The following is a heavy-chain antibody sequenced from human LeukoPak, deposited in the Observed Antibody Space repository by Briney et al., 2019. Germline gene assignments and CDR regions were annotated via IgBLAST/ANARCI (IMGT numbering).Heavy chain of an antibody. CDR2: IKQDGSEK. V-gene: IGHV3-7*01. Sequence: PGGSLRLSCTTSGFTFTTYWMSWVRQAPGKGLEWVANIKQDGSEKYYVDSVKGRFTISRDNAKNSLYLQMNSLRAEDTAVYYCATEETSVGVYYMDVWGKGTTVTVSS. J-gene: IGHJ6*03. CDR1: GFTFTTYW. CDR3: ATEETSVGVYYMDV. D-gene: IGHD3-10*01.